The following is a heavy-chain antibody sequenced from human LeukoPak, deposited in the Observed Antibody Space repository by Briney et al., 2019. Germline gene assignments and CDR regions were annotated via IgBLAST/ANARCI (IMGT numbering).Heavy chain of an antibody. Sequence: PGGSLRLSCAASGFTFSGSVIHWVRQASGKGLEWVGRIRSKDNNGATAYAASVKGRFTISRDDSKNTAYLQMNSLKTEDTAVYYCTRPSSAAGTVDYWGQGTLVTASS. CDR1: GFTFSGSV. J-gene: IGHJ4*02. CDR3: TRPSSAAGTVDY. CDR2: IRSKDNNGAT. V-gene: IGHV3-73*01. D-gene: IGHD6-13*01.